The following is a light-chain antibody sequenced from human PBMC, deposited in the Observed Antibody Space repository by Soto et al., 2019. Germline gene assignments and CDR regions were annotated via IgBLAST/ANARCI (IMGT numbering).Light chain of an antibody. V-gene: IGLV2-23*03. J-gene: IGLJ3*02. CDR1: GSADGTYNL. CDR2: EGN. Sequence: QSALTQPASISGSPGQSITISCTGTGSADGTYNLVSWYQQHPGKAPNLIIYEGNKRPSGVSRRFSGSKSANTASLTISGLQAEDEAEYYCCSYVDTSAFVRFGGGTKLTVL. CDR3: CSYVDTSAFVR.